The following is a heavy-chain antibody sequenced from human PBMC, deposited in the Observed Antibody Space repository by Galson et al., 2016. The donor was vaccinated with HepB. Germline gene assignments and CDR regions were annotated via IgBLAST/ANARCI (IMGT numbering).Heavy chain of an antibody. CDR1: GYTVRNYG. D-gene: IGHD5-18*01. V-gene: IGHV1-18*01. J-gene: IGHJ4*02. Sequence: SVKVSCKASGYTVRNYGISWLRLAPGQGPEWLGWISVNLGDTNYAQKFQGRVAVTADRFGDTAYLELRSLRSDDTAVYYWARDIHGQGWLQPHFDHWGQGTPIIVSS. CDR3: ARDIHGQGWLQPHFDH. CDR2: ISVNLGDT.